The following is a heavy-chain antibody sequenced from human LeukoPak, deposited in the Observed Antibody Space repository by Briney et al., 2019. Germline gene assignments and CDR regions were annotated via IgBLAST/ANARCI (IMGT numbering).Heavy chain of an antibody. J-gene: IGHJ5*02. Sequence: PSETLSLTCTVSGGSISSGSDYWGWIRQPPGKGLEWIGSIYYSGSTYYYPSLKSRVTISVDTSKKQFSLKLSSVTAADTAVYYCARTYSSGWYNFGWFDPWGQGTLVTVSS. V-gene: IGHV4-39*01. D-gene: IGHD6-19*01. CDR2: IYYSGST. CDR3: ARTYSSGWYNFGWFDP. CDR1: GGSISSGSDY.